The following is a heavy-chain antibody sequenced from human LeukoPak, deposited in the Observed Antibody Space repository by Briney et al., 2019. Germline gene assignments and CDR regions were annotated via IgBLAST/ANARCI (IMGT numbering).Heavy chain of an antibody. Sequence: VASVKVSCKASGGTFSSYAISWVRQAPGQGLEWMGRIIPILGIANYAQKFQGRVTITADKSTSTAYMELSSLRSEDTAVYYCARDLPDSSGYYRFDYWGQGTLVTVSS. D-gene: IGHD3-22*01. J-gene: IGHJ4*02. V-gene: IGHV1-69*04. CDR2: IIPILGIA. CDR1: GGTFSSYA. CDR3: ARDLPDSSGYYRFDY.